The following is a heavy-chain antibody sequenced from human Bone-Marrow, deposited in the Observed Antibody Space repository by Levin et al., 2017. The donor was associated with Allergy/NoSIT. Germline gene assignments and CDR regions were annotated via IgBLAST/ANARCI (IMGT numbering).Heavy chain of an antibody. J-gene: IGHJ4*02. CDR1: GFTFSNYA. Sequence: GESLKISCAASGFTFSNYAMSWVRQAPGKGLEWVAAINMRGDNTYYADSVKGRFTMSRDNSKDTMYLHLNNLRVEDTAVYYCAKSMVRGEERDSWGQGTLVTVSS. CDR2: INMRGDNT. CDR3: AKSMVRGEERDS. V-gene: IGHV3-23*05. D-gene: IGHD3-10*01.